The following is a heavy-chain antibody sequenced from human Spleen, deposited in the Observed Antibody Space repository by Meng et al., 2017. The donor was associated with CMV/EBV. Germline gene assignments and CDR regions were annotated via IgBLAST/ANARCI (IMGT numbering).Heavy chain of an antibody. CDR1: GFTFNNYA. CDR3: AKYGMLRGDFHYYGVDV. CDR2: ISAGSSGT. Sequence: GGSLRLSCATSGFTFNNYAMSWVRQGPGKGREWVSIISAGSSGTAYVDSVKGRFTISRDSSSNTVYLQMNSLEIEDTGVYYCAKYGMLRGDFHYYGVDVWGQGTTVTVSS. D-gene: IGHD3-10*01. V-gene: IGHV3-23*03. J-gene: IGHJ6*02.